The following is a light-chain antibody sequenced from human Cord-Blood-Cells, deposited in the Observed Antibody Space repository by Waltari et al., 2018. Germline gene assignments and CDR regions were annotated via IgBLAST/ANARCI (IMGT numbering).Light chain of an antibody. J-gene: IGKJ4*01. CDR1: QSVLYSSNNKNY. Sequence: DIVMTQSPDSMAVSLGERATIHCKSNQSVLYSSNNKNYLAWYQQKPGQPPKLLIYWASTRESGVPDRFSGSGSGTDFTLTISSLQAEDVAVYYCQQYYSTPTFGGGTKVEIK. CDR2: WAS. CDR3: QQYYSTPT. V-gene: IGKV4-1*01.